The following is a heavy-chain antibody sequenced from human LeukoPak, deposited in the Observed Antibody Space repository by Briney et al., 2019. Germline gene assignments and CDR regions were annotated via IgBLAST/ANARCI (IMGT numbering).Heavy chain of an antibody. CDR1: GGSISSNSYY. J-gene: IGHJ4*02. Sequence: SETLSLTCTVSGGSISSNSYYWGWIRQPPGKGLEWIGSIYYGGSTHYNPSLKSRVTISVDTSKNQFSLKLSSVTAADTAVYYCARERALRYCSGGSCFGIFDYWGQGTLVTVSS. D-gene: IGHD2-15*01. CDR3: ARERALRYCSGGSCFGIFDY. CDR2: IYYGGST. V-gene: IGHV4-39*07.